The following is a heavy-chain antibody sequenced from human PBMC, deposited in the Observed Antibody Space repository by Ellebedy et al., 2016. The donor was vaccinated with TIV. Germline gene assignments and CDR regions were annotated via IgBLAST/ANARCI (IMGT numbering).Heavy chain of an antibody. D-gene: IGHD4-17*01. J-gene: IGHJ4*02. CDR3: ARDRAATTVTDYFDY. V-gene: IGHV3-66*01. CDR2: IYSGGST. Sequence: GESLKISCAASGFTVSSNYMSWVRQAPGKGLEWVSVIYSGGSTYYADSVKGRFTISRDNSKNTLYLQMNSLRAEDTAVYYCARDRAATTVTDYFDYWGQGTLVTVSS. CDR1: GFTVSSNY.